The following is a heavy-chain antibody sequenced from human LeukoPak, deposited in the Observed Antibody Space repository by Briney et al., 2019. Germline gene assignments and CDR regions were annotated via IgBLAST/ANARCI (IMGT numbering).Heavy chain of an antibody. V-gene: IGHV3-30*18. CDR1: GFTFSSYG. Sequence: GGSLRLSCAASGFTFSSYGMHWVRQAPGKGLEWVAVVSYDGSKYYADSVEGRFTISRDNSKNTLYLQMSSLRAEDTAVYYCAKDLNRGLPDYWGQGTLVTVSS. CDR2: VSYDGSK. D-gene: IGHD2-21*01. CDR3: AKDLNRGLPDY. J-gene: IGHJ4*02.